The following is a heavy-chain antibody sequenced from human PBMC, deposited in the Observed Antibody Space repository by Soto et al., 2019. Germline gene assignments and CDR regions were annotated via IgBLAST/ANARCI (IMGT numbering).Heavy chain of an antibody. CDR3: AGPGSSSKDY. Sequence: GGSLRLCCAASGFTFSSFALSWVRQAPEKGLEWVSAISGSGDGTDYADSVKGRFTISRDNSKNTLYLQMNSLRAEDTAVYYCAGPGSSSKDYSGPGALLTGST. CDR1: GFTFSSFA. D-gene: IGHD5-18*01. CDR2: ISGSGDGT. V-gene: IGHV3-23*01. J-gene: IGHJ4*02.